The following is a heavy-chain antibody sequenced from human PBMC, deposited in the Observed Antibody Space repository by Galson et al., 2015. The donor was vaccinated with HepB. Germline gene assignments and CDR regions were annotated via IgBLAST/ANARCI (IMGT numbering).Heavy chain of an antibody. J-gene: IGHJ5*02. CDR2: IIPIFGTA. Sequence: SVKVSCKASGGTFSSYAISWVRQAPGQGLEWMGGIIPIFGTANYAQKFQGRVTITADESTSTAYMELSSLRSEDTAVYYCARDGGRGAWDIVVVPAAMGWFDPWGQGTLVTVSS. CDR1: GGTFSSYA. V-gene: IGHV1-69*13. D-gene: IGHD2-2*01. CDR3: ARDGGRGAWDIVVVPAAMGWFDP.